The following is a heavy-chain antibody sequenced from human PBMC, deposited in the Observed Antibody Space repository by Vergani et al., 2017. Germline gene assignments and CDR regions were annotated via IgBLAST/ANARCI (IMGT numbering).Heavy chain of an antibody. V-gene: IGHV4-39*01. CDR2: IYYSGST. CDR1: GGSISSSSYY. Sequence: QLQLQESGPGLAKPSETLSLTCTVSGGSISSSSYYWGWTRQPPGKGLEWIGSIYYSGSTYYNPPLKSRVTISVDTSKNQFSLKLSSVTAADTAVYYCARPYYYDSSGYYAFDYWGQGTLVTVSS. J-gene: IGHJ4*02. CDR3: ARPYYYDSSGYYAFDY. D-gene: IGHD3-22*01.